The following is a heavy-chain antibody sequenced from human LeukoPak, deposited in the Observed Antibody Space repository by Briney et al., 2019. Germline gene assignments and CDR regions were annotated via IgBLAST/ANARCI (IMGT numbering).Heavy chain of an antibody. J-gene: IGHJ4*02. CDR3: ARERHLAAAAGVGY. V-gene: IGHV3-30-3*01. Sequence: GGSLRLSCAASGFTFSSYAMHWVRQAPGKGLEWVAVISYDGSNKYYADSVKGRFTISRDNAKNSLYLQMNSLRAEDTAVYYCARERHLAAAAGVGYWGQGTLVTVSS. D-gene: IGHD6-13*01. CDR2: ISYDGSNK. CDR1: GFTFSSYA.